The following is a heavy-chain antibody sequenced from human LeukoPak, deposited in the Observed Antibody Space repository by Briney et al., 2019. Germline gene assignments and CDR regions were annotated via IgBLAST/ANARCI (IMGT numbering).Heavy chain of an antibody. D-gene: IGHD5-18*01. V-gene: IGHV3-11*04. Sequence: GGSLRLSCAASGFTFSDYYMSWIRQAPGKGLEWVSYISSSGSTIYYADSVKGRFTISRDNAKNSLYLQMNSLRAEDTAVYYCASIFSSGYSYFDFWGQGTLVTVSS. CDR2: ISSSGSTI. CDR1: GFTFSDYY. J-gene: IGHJ4*02. CDR3: ASIFSSGYSYFDF.